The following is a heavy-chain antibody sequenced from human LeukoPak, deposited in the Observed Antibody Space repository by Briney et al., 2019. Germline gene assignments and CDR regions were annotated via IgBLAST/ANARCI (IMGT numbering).Heavy chain of an antibody. CDR2: IWYDGSNK. Sequence: PGGSLRLSCAASGFTFSSYGMHWVRQAPGKGLEWVAVIWYDGSNKYYADSVKGRFTISRDNSKNTLYLQMNSLRAEDTAVYYCARGWSPTYYYDSIVNLGYYYGMDVWGQGTTVTVSS. CDR3: ARGWSPTYYYDSIVNLGYYYGMDV. CDR1: GFTFSSYG. D-gene: IGHD3-22*01. J-gene: IGHJ6*02. V-gene: IGHV3-33*01.